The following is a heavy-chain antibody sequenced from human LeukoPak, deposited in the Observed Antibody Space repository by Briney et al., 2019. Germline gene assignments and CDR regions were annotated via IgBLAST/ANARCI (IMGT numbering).Heavy chain of an antibody. D-gene: IGHD4-17*01. J-gene: IGHJ4*02. CDR2: INSGGSST. Sequence: GGSLTLSWAASGFTFSSYCMHWIRHAPGKGLVWVSRINSGGSSTTYADSVKGRFTISRDNAKNTLYLQMDSLRAEDTGVYECARDQWGDGDYVYDYWGRGIVVTVSS. CDR1: GFTFSSYC. CDR3: ARDQWGDGDYVYDY. V-gene: IGHV3-74*01.